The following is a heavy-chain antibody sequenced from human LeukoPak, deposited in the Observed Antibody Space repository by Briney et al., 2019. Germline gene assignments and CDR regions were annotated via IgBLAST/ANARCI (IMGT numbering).Heavy chain of an antibody. CDR1: GFTFSSYA. D-gene: IGHD3-22*01. J-gene: IGHJ3*02. V-gene: IGHV3-23*01. CDR2: ISGGGSGT. Sequence: GGSLRLSYAPSGFTFSSYAMIRVRQAPGKGLAWLAVISGGGSGTYYADSVRGRFTISRDNSKNTVYLQMNSLRAEDTAIYYCAKAVGSSGYFSRDAFDIWGQGTMVTVSS. CDR3: AKAVGSSGYFSRDAFDI.